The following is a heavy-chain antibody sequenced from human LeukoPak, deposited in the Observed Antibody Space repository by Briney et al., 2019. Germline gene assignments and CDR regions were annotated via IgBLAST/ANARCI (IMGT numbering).Heavy chain of an antibody. D-gene: IGHD5-12*01. Sequence: SETLSLTCTVSGGSISSHYWSWIRQPPGKGLEWIGCIYYSGSTNYNPSLKSRVTISVDTSKNQFSLKLSSVTAADTAVYYCASHPGYSGYDFFDYWGQGTLVTVSS. CDR1: GGSISSHY. CDR3: ASHPGYSGYDFFDY. V-gene: IGHV4-59*11. CDR2: IYYSGST. J-gene: IGHJ4*02.